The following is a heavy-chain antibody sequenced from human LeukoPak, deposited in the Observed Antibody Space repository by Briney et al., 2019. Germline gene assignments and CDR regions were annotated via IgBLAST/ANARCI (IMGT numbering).Heavy chain of an antibody. CDR2: ISYDGTKQ. Sequence: LSLTCTVSGDSISSSSYYWGWIRQAPGKGLEWVAIISYDGTKQFYADSVKGRFTISRDDSRNTLYLQMDSLRAEDTAVYYCARDRAWNYFDYWGQGTLVTVSS. D-gene: IGHD3-3*01. CDR3: ARDRAWNYFDY. V-gene: IGHV3-30*03. J-gene: IGHJ4*02. CDR1: GDSISSSSYY.